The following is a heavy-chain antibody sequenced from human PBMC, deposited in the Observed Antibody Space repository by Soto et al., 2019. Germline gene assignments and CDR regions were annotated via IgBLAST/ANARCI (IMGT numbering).Heavy chain of an antibody. V-gene: IGHV3-11*01. CDR1: GFTFSDYY. CDR2: ISSSGSTI. J-gene: IGHJ3*02. D-gene: IGHD1-26*01. Sequence: GGSLRLSCAASGFTFSDYYMSWIRQAPGKGLEWVSYISSSGSTIYYADSVKGRFTISRDNAKNSLYLQMNSLRAEDTAVYYCARDGLNKVGATTAFDIWGQGTMVTVSS. CDR3: ARDGLNKVGATTAFDI.